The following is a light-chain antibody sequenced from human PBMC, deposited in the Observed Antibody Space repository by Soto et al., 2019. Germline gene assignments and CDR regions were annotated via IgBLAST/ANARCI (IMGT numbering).Light chain of an antibody. Sequence: IVMTQSPATLSVSPGERATLSCRASQSVSSYLAWYQQKPGQAPRLLIYGASNRATGIPARFSGSGSGTDFTLTISSLEPEDFAVYYCQQHFNGPITFGQGTRLEIK. V-gene: IGKV3-11*01. CDR2: GAS. CDR1: QSVSSY. J-gene: IGKJ5*01. CDR3: QQHFNGPIT.